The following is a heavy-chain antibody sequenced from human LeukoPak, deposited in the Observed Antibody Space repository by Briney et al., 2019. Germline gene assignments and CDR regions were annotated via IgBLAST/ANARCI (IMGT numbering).Heavy chain of an antibody. D-gene: IGHD3-10*01. CDR2: INHSGST. Sequence: PSETLSLTCSVSGVSINAYHWSWIRQPPGKGLEWIGEINHSGSTNYNPSLKSRVTISVDTSKNQFSLKLSSVTAADTAVYYCAVRGVIGPFDYWGQGTLVTVSS. J-gene: IGHJ4*02. V-gene: IGHV4-34*01. CDR3: AVRGVIGPFDY. CDR1: GVSINAYH.